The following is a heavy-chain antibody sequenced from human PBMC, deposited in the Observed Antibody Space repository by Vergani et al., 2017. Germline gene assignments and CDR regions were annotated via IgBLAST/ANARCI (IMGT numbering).Heavy chain of an antibody. CDR2: ISWNSNSI. J-gene: IGHJ5*02. CDR1: GFTSAGYA. D-gene: IGHD3-10*01. Sequence: EVQLEESGGGLVLPGRSLRLSCVASGFTSAGYAMHWVRHAPGKGLEWVSGISWNSNSIGYADSVKSRFTISRDNAKNSLYWQMNRRRAEDTALYYCAKDLGTSAGGGWFDPWGQGTLVTVSS. V-gene: IGHV3-9*02. CDR3: AKDLGTSAGGGWFDP.